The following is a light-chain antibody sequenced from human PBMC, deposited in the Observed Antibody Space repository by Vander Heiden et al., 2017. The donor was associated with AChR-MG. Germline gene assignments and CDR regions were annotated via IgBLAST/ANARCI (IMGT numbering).Light chain of an antibody. J-gene: IGKJ3*01. CDR2: AAS. CDR3: QQNDSTPLFT. Sequence: DIQMTQSPPSLSASVGNRVTITCRASQSISSYLNWYQQKPGKAPELLIYAASSLQSGVPSRFSGSGSGTDFTLTITSLQPEDLATYYCQQNDSTPLFTFGHGTKVDIK. V-gene: IGKV1-39*01. CDR1: QSISSY.